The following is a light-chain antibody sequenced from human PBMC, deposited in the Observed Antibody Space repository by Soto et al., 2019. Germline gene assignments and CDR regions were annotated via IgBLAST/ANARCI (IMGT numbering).Light chain of an antibody. CDR2: GNS. CDR3: QSYDSTLSGSV. CDR1: SSNIGAEYD. Sequence: QSALTQPPSVSGAPGQTVTISCTGSSSNIGAEYDVNWYRQSPGMAPQLLIYGNSDRPSGVPDRISGSKSGISASLDITGLQAEDEYTYFCQSYDSTLSGSVFGGGTKLTVL. J-gene: IGLJ3*02. V-gene: IGLV1-40*01.